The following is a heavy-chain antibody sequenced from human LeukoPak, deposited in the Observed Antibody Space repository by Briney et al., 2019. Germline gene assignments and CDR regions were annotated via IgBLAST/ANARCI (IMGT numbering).Heavy chain of an antibody. Sequence: ASVKVSCKASGYTFTNYYMHWVRQAPGQGLEWMGIINPSGGSTIYAQKFQGRVTMTRDTSISTAYMELSRLRSDDTAVYYCARDMSRELLSVYWGQGTLVTVSS. CDR2: INPSGGST. CDR3: ARDMSRELLSVY. J-gene: IGHJ4*02. D-gene: IGHD1-26*01. V-gene: IGHV1-46*01. CDR1: GYTFTNYY.